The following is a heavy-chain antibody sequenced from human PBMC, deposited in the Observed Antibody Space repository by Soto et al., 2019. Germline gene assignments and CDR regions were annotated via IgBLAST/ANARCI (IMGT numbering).Heavy chain of an antibody. Sequence: EVLLVGSGGGPVKPGGSLRLSCTASGFRFSSYGMNWVRQAPGKGLEWVSSISSGSSFIYYADSVKGRFTISRDNAKNSLYLQMNSLRADDTAIYYCTRVLLGGYYGFDFDFWGQGTQVTVSS. J-gene: IGHJ4*02. D-gene: IGHD1-26*01. CDR2: ISSGSSFI. CDR1: GFRFSSYG. CDR3: TRVLLGGYYGFDFDF. V-gene: IGHV3-21*01.